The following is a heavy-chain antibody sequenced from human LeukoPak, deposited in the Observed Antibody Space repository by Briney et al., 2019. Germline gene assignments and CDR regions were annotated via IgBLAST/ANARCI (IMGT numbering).Heavy chain of an antibody. CDR3: ASAGPYCSSTSCPVLDV. CDR1: GGTFSSYA. V-gene: IGHV1-69*13. J-gene: IGHJ6*04. CDR2: IIPIFGTA. D-gene: IGHD2-2*01. Sequence: ASVKVSCKASGGTFSSYAISWVRQAPGQGLEWMGGIIPIFGTANYAQKFRGRVTITADESTSTAYMELSSLRSEDTAVYYCASAGPYCSSTSCPVLDVWGKGTTVTISS.